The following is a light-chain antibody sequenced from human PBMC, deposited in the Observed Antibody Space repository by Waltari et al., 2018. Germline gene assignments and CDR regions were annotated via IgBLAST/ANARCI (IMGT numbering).Light chain of an antibody. CDR2: AAS. V-gene: IGKV1-9*01. CDR1: HDISGY. CDR3: QQLNSYPLT. Sequence: DIQLTQSPSFLSASVGDTVTVTCRASHDISGYLAWFQQKPGKPPKVLIYAASTLQSGVPSRFSGSGSGTEFTLTISRLQPEDFAIYYCQQLNSYPLTFGGGTEVEIK. J-gene: IGKJ4*01.